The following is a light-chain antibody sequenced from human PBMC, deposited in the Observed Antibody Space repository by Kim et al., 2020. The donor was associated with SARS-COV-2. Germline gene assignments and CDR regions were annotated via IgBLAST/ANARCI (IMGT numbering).Light chain of an antibody. CDR1: SSDVGGYNY. CDR3: ISYTSSSTWV. V-gene: IGLV2-14*03. J-gene: IGLJ3*02. Sequence: GQSITISCTGTSSDVGGYNYVSWYQQHPGKVPKLMIYDVSNRPSGVTNRFSGSKSGNRASLTISGLQAEDEADYYCISYTSSSTWVFGGGTQLTVL. CDR2: DVS.